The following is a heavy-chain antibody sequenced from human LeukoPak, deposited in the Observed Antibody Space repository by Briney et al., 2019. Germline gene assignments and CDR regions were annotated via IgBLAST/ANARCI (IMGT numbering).Heavy chain of an antibody. CDR3: ARISISWSDYYMRDY. J-gene: IGHJ4*02. CDR2: IYHSGSP. CDR1: GGSISSGGYY. D-gene: IGHD3-3*01. V-gene: IGHV4-30-2*01. Sequence: PSETLSLTCTVSGGSISSGGYYWSWIRQPPGKGLEWIGYIYHSGSPYYNPSLKSRVTISVDRSKNQFSLKLTSVTAADTAVYYCARISISWSDYYMRDYWGQGTLVTVSS.